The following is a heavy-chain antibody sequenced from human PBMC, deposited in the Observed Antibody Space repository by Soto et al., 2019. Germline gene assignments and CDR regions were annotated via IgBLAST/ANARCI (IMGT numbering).Heavy chain of an antibody. V-gene: IGHV1-69*01. Sequence: QVQLVQSGAEVKKTGSSVKVSCKASGGTFSSYAISWVRQAPGQGLEWMGGIIPISGTANYAQKFQGRVTITADESTSTAYMELSSLRSDDTAVYYCARSQGSSTSLEIYYYYYYGMDVWGQGTTVTVSS. CDR3: ARSQGSSTSLEIYYYYYYGMDV. D-gene: IGHD2-2*01. CDR2: IIPISGTA. J-gene: IGHJ6*02. CDR1: GGTFSSYA.